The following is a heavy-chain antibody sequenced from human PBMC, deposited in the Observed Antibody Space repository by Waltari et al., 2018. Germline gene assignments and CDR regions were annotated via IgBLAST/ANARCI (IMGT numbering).Heavy chain of an antibody. J-gene: IGHJ6*02. CDR3: ARGGRFGKLSGYSYYGLDV. CDR1: GGSFSPYY. V-gene: IGHV4-34*01. Sequence: QVQLQQWGAGLLKPSETLSLTCGVYGGSFSPYYWSWIRQAPGKGLEWIGEVNHGGTTNDNPSLKSRVSMSVDTSKNQFSLRLSSVTAADTAVYYCARGGRFGKLSGYSYYGLDVWGQGNTVTVSS. CDR2: VNHGGTT. D-gene: IGHD3-10*01.